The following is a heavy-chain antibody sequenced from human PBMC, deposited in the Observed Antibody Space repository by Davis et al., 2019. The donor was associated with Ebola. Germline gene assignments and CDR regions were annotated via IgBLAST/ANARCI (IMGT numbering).Heavy chain of an antibody. J-gene: IGHJ4*02. V-gene: IGHV3-21*04. CDR3: ARSFHYYDSSGYLGY. CDR2: ISSDSDYI. D-gene: IGHD3-22*01. Sequence: PGGSLRLSCAASGFTFSTYSMSWVRQAPGKGLEWVSSISSDSDYIYYADSAKGRFTISRDNAKNSLYLQMNSLRAEDTAVYYCARSFHYYDSSGYLGYWGQGTLVTVSS. CDR1: GFTFSTYS.